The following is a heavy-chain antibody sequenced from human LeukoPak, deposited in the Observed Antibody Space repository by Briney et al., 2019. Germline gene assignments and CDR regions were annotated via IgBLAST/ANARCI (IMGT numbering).Heavy chain of an antibody. CDR1: GFTFSSYG. CDR3: AREEVLRVAFDI. D-gene: IGHD1-26*01. J-gene: IGHJ3*02. CDR2: ISYDGSNK. V-gene: IGHV3-30*03. Sequence: PGGSLRLSCAASGFTFSSYGIHWVRQAPGKGLEWVAFISYDGSNKYYADSVKGRFTISRDNSKNTLSLQMNSLRAEDTAVYYCAREEVLRVAFDIWGQGTMVTVSS.